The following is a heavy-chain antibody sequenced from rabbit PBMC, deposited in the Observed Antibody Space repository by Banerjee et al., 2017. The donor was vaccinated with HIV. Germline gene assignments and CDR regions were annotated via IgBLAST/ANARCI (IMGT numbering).Heavy chain of an antibody. J-gene: IGHJ4*01. CDR3: ARDLAGVIGWNFNL. CDR1: GFDFSSDA. Sequence: QEQLVESGGGLVQPEGSLTITCKASGFDFSSDAMCWVRQAPGKGLEWIGCIHTGTGTTYYANWAKGRFTISKTSSTTVTLQMTSLTAADTATYFCARDLAGVIGWNFNLWGPGTLVTVS. D-gene: IGHD4-1*01. V-gene: IGHV1S45*01. CDR2: IHTGTGTT.